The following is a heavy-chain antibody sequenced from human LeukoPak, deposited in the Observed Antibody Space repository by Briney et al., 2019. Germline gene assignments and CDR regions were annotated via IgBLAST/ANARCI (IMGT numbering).Heavy chain of an antibody. Sequence: GGSLRLSCAASGFTFSDYYMSWIRQAPGKGLEWVSYISSSGSTIYYADSVKGRFTISRDNSKNTLYLQMNSLRAEDTAVYYCAKVDAYSSSSPFDYWGQGTLVTVSS. CDR3: AKVDAYSSSSPFDY. V-gene: IGHV3-11*04. CDR2: ISSSGSTI. D-gene: IGHD6-6*01. J-gene: IGHJ4*02. CDR1: GFTFSDYY.